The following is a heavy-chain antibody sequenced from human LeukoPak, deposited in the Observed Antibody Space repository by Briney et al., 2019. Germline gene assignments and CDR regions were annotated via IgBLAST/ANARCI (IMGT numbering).Heavy chain of an antibody. CDR3: AADLMTRPDTHYYYYGMDV. J-gene: IGHJ6*02. CDR1: GFTFTSSA. V-gene: IGHV1-58*01. D-gene: IGHD2-21*02. Sequence: ASVKVSFKASGFTFTSSALQWVRQARGQRLEWIGWIVVGSGNTNYAQKFQERVTITRDMSTSTAYMELSSLRSAVPAVYHCAADLMTRPDTHYYYYGMDVWGQGTTVTVSS. CDR2: IVVGSGNT.